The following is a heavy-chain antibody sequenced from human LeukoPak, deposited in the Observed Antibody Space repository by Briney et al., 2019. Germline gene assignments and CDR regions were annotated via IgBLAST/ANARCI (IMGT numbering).Heavy chain of an antibody. D-gene: IGHD3-10*01. CDR2: INPNSGAT. CDR3: AREGREFGPHKLAGFDY. V-gene: IGHV1-2*02. Sequence: ASVKVSCKTSGYTFTGYYMHWVRQAPGQGLEWMGWINPNSGATNYVQEFQGRVTMTMDTSITTAYMELSGLRSDDTAVYYCAREGREFGPHKLAGFDYRGQGTLVTVSS. CDR1: GYTFTGYY. J-gene: IGHJ4*02.